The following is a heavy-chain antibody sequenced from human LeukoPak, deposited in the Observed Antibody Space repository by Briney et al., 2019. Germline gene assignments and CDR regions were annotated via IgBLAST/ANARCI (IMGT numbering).Heavy chain of an antibody. CDR2: INHSGST. J-gene: IGHJ4*02. Sequence: SETLSLTCAVYGGSFSGYYWSWIRQPPGKGLEWIGEINHSGSTNYNPSLKSRVTISVDTSKNQFSLKLSSVTAADTAVYYCARHPRFTIVPHGPFDYWGQGTLVTVSS. D-gene: IGHD2-8*01. CDR1: GGSFSGYY. CDR3: ARHPRFTIVPHGPFDY. V-gene: IGHV4-34*01.